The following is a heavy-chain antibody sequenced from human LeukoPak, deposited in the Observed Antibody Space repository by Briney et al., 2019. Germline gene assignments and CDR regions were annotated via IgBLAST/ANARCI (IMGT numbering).Heavy chain of an antibody. V-gene: IGHV3-48*02. Sequence: PGGSLRLSCAASGFTFSSYSMNWVRQAPGKGLEWVSYISSSSRSMYYADSVKGRFTISRDNANNSLSLQMNSLRDEDTAVYYCVLGSPFDYWGQGTLVTVSS. D-gene: IGHD3-10*01. J-gene: IGHJ4*02. CDR2: ISSSSRSM. CDR1: GFTFSSYS. CDR3: VLGSPFDY.